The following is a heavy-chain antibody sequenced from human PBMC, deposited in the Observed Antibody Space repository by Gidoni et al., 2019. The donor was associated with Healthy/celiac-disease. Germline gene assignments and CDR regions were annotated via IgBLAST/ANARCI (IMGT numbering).Heavy chain of an antibody. CDR1: GFPFSSYS. V-gene: IGHV3-21*01. CDR2: ISSSSSYI. J-gene: IGHJ6*02. Sequence: EVQLVESGGGLVKPGGSLRLSCAASGFPFSSYSMNWVRQAPGKGLEWVSSISSSSSYIYYADSVKGRFTISRDNAKKSLYLQMNSLRAEDTAVYYCARTGESGMDVWGQGTTVTVSS. D-gene: IGHD2-21*01. CDR3: ARTGESGMDV.